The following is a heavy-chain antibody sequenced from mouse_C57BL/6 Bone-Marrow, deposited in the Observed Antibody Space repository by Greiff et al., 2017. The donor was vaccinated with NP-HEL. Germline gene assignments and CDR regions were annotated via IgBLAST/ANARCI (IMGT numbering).Heavy chain of an antibody. V-gene: IGHV1-53*01. CDR1: GYTFTSYW. Sequence: VQLQQPGAELVKPGASVKLSCKASGYTFTSYWMHWVKQRPGQGLEWIGNINPSNGGTNYNEKFKSKATLTVDKSSSTAYMQLSSLTSEDSAVHYCARRVVAPYRYFDVWGTGTTVTVSS. D-gene: IGHD1-1*01. CDR2: INPSNGGT. CDR3: ARRVVAPYRYFDV. J-gene: IGHJ1*03.